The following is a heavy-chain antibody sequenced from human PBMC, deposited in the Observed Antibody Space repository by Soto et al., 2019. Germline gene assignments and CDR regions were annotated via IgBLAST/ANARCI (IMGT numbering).Heavy chain of an antibody. D-gene: IGHD5-18*01. CDR2: MNPGSGDT. Sequence: XSVKVSYKASGYTFTNNDFSWGRQATGQGLEWMGWMNPGSGDTGYAQKFQGRVTMTRDISIATAYMELNSLTSEDTAIYYCARMESFGSLNWFDPWGQGTLVTVSS. CDR3: ARMESFGSLNWFDP. CDR1: GYTFTNND. V-gene: IGHV1-8*02. J-gene: IGHJ5*02.